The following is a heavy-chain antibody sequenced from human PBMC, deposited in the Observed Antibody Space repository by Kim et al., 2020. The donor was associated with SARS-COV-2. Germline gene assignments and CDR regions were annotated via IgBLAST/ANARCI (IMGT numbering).Heavy chain of an antibody. CDR1: GGSISSSRYY. Sequence: SETLSLTCTVSGGSISSSRYYWGWVRQPPGKGLEWLATMYYTGRTYYNPSLESRVTLSVATSKTGVSLKLTSVTAADTAVYYCARQTSLCFGDDNDCWGQGTLVTVSS. J-gene: IGHJ4*02. CDR2: MYYTGRT. CDR3: ARQTSLCFGDDNDC. V-gene: IGHV4-39*01. D-gene: IGHD3-10*01.